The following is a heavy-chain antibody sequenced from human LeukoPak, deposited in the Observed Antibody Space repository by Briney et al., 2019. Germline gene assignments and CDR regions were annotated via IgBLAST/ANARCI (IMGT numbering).Heavy chain of an antibody. Sequence: GGSLRLSCAASGFTFSSYSINWVRQALGKGLEWVSYISTSGNTIYYADSVEGRFSISRDNAKNSLYLQMNSLRVDDTAMYYCALSTVATSGGAFDAWGQGTVVTVSS. CDR2: ISTSGNTI. CDR3: ALSTVATSGGAFDA. D-gene: IGHD4-23*01. J-gene: IGHJ3*01. V-gene: IGHV3-48*04. CDR1: GFTFSSYS.